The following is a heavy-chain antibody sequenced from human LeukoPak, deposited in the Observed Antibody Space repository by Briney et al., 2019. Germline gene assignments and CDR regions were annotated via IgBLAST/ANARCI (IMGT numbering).Heavy chain of an antibody. CDR2: ISSSSSTI. CDR1: GFTLSSYS. CDR3: ARGAYYYYMDV. J-gene: IGHJ6*03. V-gene: IGHV3-48*04. Sequence: GGSLRLSCAASGFTLSSYSMYWVRQAPGKGLEWFSYISSSSSTIYYADSVKGRFTISRDNAENSLYLQMNSLRAEDTAVYYCARGAYYYYMDVWGKGTTVTVSS.